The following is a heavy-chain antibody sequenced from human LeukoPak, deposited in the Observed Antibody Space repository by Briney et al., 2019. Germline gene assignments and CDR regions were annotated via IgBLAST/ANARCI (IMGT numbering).Heavy chain of an antibody. D-gene: IGHD5-12*01. Sequence: GASVKVSCKASGGTFSSYAISWVRQAPGQGLEWMGGIIPIFGTANYAQKFQGRVTITTDESTSTAYMELSSLRSEDTAVYYRARASGYADSNWFDPWGQGTLVTVSS. V-gene: IGHV1-69*05. CDR1: GGTFSSYA. CDR3: ARASGYADSNWFDP. CDR2: IIPIFGTA. J-gene: IGHJ5*02.